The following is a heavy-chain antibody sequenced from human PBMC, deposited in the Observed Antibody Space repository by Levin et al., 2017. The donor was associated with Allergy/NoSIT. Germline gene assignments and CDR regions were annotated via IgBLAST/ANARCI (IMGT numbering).Heavy chain of an antibody. CDR1: GFSLSTSGVG. V-gene: IGHV2-5*02. Sequence: SGPTLVKPTQTLTLTCTFSGFSLSTSGVGVGWIRQPPGKALEWLALIYWDDDKRYSPSLKSRLTITKDTSKNQVVLTMTDMDPVDTATYYCARCRVVIMGDYNWFDPWGQGTLVTVSS. CDR3: ARCRVVIMGDYNWFDP. CDR2: IYWDDDK. J-gene: IGHJ5*02. D-gene: IGHD3-3*01.